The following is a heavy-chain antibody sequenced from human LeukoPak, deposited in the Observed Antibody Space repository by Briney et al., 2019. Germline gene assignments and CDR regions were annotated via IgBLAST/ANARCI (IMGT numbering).Heavy chain of an antibody. CDR2: ISGSGGGT. D-gene: IGHD6-13*01. CDR1: GITLSNYG. CDR3: ARDGAAAGWFDP. J-gene: IGHJ5*02. Sequence: GGSLRLSCVVSGITLSNYGMSWVRQAPGKGLEWVAGISGSGGGTNYADSVRGRFTISRDNPKNTLYLQMNSLRAEDTAVYYCARDGAAAGWFDPWGQGTLVTVSS. V-gene: IGHV3-23*01.